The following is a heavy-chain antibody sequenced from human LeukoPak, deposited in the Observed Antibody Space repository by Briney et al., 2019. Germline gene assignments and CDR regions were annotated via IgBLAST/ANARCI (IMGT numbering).Heavy chain of an antibody. J-gene: IGHJ4*02. CDR1: GFTFSSYA. D-gene: IGHD1-1*01. Sequence: AGGSLRLSCAASGFTFSSYAVSWVRQAPGKGLEWVSAISAGGGSTYYADSVKGRFTISRDNSKNTLYLQMNSLRAEDTAVYYCARLWSDYWGRGTLVTVSS. V-gene: IGHV3-23*01. CDR2: ISAGGGST. CDR3: ARLWSDY.